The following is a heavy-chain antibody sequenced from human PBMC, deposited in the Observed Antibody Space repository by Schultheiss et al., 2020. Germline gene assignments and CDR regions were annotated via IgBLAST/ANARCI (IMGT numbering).Heavy chain of an antibody. D-gene: IGHD2-8*01. J-gene: IGHJ6*03. Sequence: ASVKVSCKASGYTFTGYYMHWVRQAPGQGLEWMGWINPNSGGTNYAQKFQERVTITRDMSTSTAYMELSRLRSDDTAVYYCARAPATANDYRYYMDVWGKGHTGTVAS. CDR3: ARAPATANDYRYYMDV. CDR1: GYTFTGYY. CDR2: INPNSGGT. V-gene: IGHV1-2*02.